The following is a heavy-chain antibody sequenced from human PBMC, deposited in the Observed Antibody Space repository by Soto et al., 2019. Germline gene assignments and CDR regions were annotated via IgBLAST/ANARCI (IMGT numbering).Heavy chain of an antibody. J-gene: IGHJ4*02. CDR3: GKTDGSEVQLIDS. Sequence: GGSLSLSCAPPGFTLMNYAMSWVRQAPGRGLVWVSSISGSSDYTHYADSVKGRFTISRDNSKNTLHMLMSSLRAEDTAVYVRGKTDGSEVQLIDSWGQGTLVTVSS. V-gene: IGHV3-23*01. CDR2: ISGSSDYT. CDR1: GFTLMNYA. D-gene: IGHD5-18*01.